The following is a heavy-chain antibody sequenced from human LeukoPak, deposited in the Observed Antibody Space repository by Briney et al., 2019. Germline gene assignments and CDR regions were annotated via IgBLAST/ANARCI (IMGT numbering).Heavy chain of an antibody. CDR3: VRGQLRGSRDP. D-gene: IGHD1-7*01. CDR1: GFTLSGHA. V-gene: IGHV3-23*01. J-gene: IGHJ5*02. CDR2: TVAGYSET. Sequence: GGSLRLSCAASGFTLSGHAMSWVRQAPAKGLEWVSITVAGYSETHYADSVKGRFTISRDDSSNSLYLQMNSLRAEDTAVYYCVRGQLRGSRDPWGQGTLVTVSS.